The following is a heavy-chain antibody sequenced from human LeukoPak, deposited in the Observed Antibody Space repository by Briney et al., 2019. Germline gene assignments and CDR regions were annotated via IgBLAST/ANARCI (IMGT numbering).Heavy chain of an antibody. CDR1: GFTFDDYA. V-gene: IGHV3-9*01. CDR2: ISWNSGSI. D-gene: IGHD5-18*01. Sequence: GGSLRLSCAASGFTFDDYAMHWVRQAPGKGLEWVSGISWNSGSIGYADSVKGRFTISRDNAKNPLYLQMNSLRAEDTALYYCAKDMGRVQLWFGLDYWGQGTLVTVSS. CDR3: AKDMGRVQLWFGLDY. J-gene: IGHJ4*02.